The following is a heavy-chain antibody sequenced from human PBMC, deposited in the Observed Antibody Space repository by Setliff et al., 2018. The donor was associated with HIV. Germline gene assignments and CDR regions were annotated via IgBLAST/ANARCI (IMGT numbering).Heavy chain of an antibody. CDR2: IYYSGST. CDR1: GGSISSYY. J-gene: IGHJ6*03. CDR3: ARHAGGYPFYYCYYYMDV. V-gene: IGHV4-59*08. Sequence: SETLSLTCTVSGGSISSYYWSWIRQPPGKGLEWIGYIYYSGSTNYNPSLKSRVTISVDTSKNQFSLKLSSVTAADTAVDYCARHAGGYPFYYCYYYMDVWGKGTTVTVSS. D-gene: IGHD3-22*01.